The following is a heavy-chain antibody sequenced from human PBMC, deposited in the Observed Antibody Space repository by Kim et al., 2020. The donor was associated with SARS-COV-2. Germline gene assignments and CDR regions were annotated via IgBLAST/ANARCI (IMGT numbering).Heavy chain of an antibody. J-gene: IGHJ5*02. CDR2: ISGSGGST. Sequence: GGSLRLSCAASGFTFSSYAMSWVRQAPGKGLEWVSTISGSGGSTYYADSVKGRFTISRDNSKNTLYLQMNSLRAEDTAVYYCAKERYCSSITCPAGPWGQGTLVTVSS. CDR3: AKERYCSSITCPAGP. CDR1: GFTFSSYA. D-gene: IGHD2-2*01. V-gene: IGHV3-23*01.